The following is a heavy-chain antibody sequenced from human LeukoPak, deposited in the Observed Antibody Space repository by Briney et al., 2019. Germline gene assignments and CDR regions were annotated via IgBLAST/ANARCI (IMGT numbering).Heavy chain of an antibody. CDR3: ARFAAGGSYYYYMDV. D-gene: IGHD6-25*01. CDR2: ISPDGSST. J-gene: IGHJ6*03. Sequence: NPGGSLRLSCAATGFTFSDYYINWIRQAPGKGLEWVAYISPDGSSTFYADSVKGRFTISRDNAKNSLYLQMNSLRADDTAVYYCARFAAGGSYYYYMDVWGKGTTVTVSS. V-gene: IGHV3-11*04. CDR1: GFTFSDYY.